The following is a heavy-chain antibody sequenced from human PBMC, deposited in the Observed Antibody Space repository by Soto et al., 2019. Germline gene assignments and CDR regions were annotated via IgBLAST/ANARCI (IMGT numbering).Heavy chain of an antibody. CDR2: MWYDGSAK. Sequence: QVQLVESGGGVVQPGRSLRLSCAASGFTFSSYGMHWVRQAPGKGLEWGGVMWYDGSAKYYADSVKGRFTISRDNSKNTLYLQMTSLRAEDTAVYYCARGSEKVRFWGGYYMDVWGKGTTVTVSS. J-gene: IGHJ6*03. CDR3: ARGSEKVRFWGGYYMDV. D-gene: IGHD7-27*01. V-gene: IGHV3-33*01. CDR1: GFTFSSYG.